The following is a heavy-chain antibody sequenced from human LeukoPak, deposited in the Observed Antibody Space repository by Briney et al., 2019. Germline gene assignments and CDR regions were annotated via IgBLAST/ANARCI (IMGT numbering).Heavy chain of an antibody. CDR2: ISYDGSKK. Sequence: PGRSLRLSCAASGFTFSSYAMHWVRQAPGKGLEWVAVISYDGSKKYYADSVKGRFTISRDNSKNTLYLQMNSLRAEDTAVYYCASERRYYFDYWGQGTLVTVSS. CDR3: ASERRYYFDY. D-gene: IGHD1-14*01. J-gene: IGHJ4*02. V-gene: IGHV3-30-3*01. CDR1: GFTFSSYA.